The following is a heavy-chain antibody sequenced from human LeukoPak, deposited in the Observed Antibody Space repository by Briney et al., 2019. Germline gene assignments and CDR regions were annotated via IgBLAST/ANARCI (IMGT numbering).Heavy chain of an antibody. Sequence: SETLSLTCTVSGGSISSYYWSWIRQPPGKGLEWIGRIYSSGSSNYNPSLKSRVTMSVDTSKNQFSLKLTSVTAADTAVYYCARASSWPFDYWGQGILVTVSS. CDR2: IYSSGSS. CDR1: GGSISSYY. J-gene: IGHJ4*02. CDR3: ARASSWPFDY. D-gene: IGHD6-13*01. V-gene: IGHV4-4*07.